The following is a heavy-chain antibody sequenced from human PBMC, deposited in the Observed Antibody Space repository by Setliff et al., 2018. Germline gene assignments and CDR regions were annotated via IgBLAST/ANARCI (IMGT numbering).Heavy chain of an antibody. V-gene: IGHV1-2*06. J-gene: IGHJ6*03. CDR2: INPSSGGT. Sequence: GASVKVSCKASRYTFNDYYIHWVRQTPGQGLEWMGRINPSSGGTDDAQNFLGRVTMTRDTAISTAYMELSRLTSDDTAVYYCARAEYTSSSLYYYMDVWGKGTTVTVSS. CDR1: RYTFNDYY. CDR3: ARAEYTSSSLYYYMDV. D-gene: IGHD6-6*01.